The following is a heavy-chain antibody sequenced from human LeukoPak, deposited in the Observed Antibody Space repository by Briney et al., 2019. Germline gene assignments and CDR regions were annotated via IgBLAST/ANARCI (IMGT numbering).Heavy chain of an antibody. J-gene: IGHJ3*02. CDR3: ARGDHSSGWYDAFDI. V-gene: IGHV3-33*01. D-gene: IGHD6-19*01. Sequence: GGSLRLSCAAPGFTFSSYGMQWVREAPGKGLEWVAVIWYDGSNKYYADSVKGRFTISRDNSKNTLYLQMNSLRAEDTAVYYCARGDHSSGWYDAFDIWGQGTMVTVSS. CDR1: GFTFSSYG. CDR2: IWYDGSNK.